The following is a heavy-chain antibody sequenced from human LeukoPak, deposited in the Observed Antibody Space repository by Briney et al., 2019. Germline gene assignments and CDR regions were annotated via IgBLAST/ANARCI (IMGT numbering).Heavy chain of an antibody. J-gene: IGHJ4*02. Sequence: GGSLRLSCAASGFTFSSFTMTWVRQAPGKGLEWVSTIGGSGASTYYAGSVKGRFTISRDNPKNTLSLQMNSLRAEDSAIYYCAKNYYGSGTMGGYWGQGTLVTVSS. CDR2: IGGSGAST. CDR3: AKNYYGSGTMGGY. D-gene: IGHD3-10*01. V-gene: IGHV3-23*01. CDR1: GFTFSSFT.